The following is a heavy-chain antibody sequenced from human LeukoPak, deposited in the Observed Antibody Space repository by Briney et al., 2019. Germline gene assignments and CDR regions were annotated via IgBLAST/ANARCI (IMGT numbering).Heavy chain of an antibody. Sequence: SEALSLTCTVSGGSISSYYWSWIRQPPGKGLEWIGEINHSGSTNYNPSLKSRVTISVDTSKNQFSLKLSSVTAADTAVYYCARARTYSSRWFDYWGQGTLVTVSS. V-gene: IGHV4-34*01. D-gene: IGHD6-13*01. CDR3: ARARTYSSRWFDY. J-gene: IGHJ4*02. CDR2: INHSGST. CDR1: GGSISSYY.